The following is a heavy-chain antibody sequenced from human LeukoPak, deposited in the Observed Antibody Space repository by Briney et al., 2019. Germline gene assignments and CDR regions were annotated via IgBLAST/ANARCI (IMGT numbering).Heavy chain of an antibody. CDR1: GGTFSSYA. Sequence: ASVKVSCKASGGTFSSYAISWVRQAPGQGLEWMGRIIPIFGTANYAQKFQGRVTMTTDTSTSTAYMELRSLRSDDTAVYYCARGGPFFSSSSSKEYYFDYWGQGTLVTVSS. J-gene: IGHJ4*02. V-gene: IGHV1-69*05. CDR3: ARGGPFFSSSSSKEYYFDY. CDR2: IIPIFGTA. D-gene: IGHD6-6*01.